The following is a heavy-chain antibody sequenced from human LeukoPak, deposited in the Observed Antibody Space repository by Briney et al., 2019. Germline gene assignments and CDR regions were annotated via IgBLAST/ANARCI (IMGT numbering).Heavy chain of an antibody. D-gene: IGHD3-10*02. CDR3: AELGITMIGGV. CDR2: TRHDESDK. V-gene: IGHV3-30*02. Sequence: GGSLRLSCAASGFTFSSHGMHWVRQAPGKGLEWVAFTRHDESDKYYVDSVKGRFTISRDNSKNSLYLQMNSLRAEDTAVYYCAELGITMIGGVWGKGTTVTISS. CDR1: GFTFSSHG. J-gene: IGHJ6*04.